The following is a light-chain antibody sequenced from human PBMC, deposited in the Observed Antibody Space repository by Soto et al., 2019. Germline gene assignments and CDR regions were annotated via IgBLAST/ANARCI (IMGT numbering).Light chain of an antibody. Sequence: EIVLTQSPATLSLSPGERATLSCRASPTISGYLAWYQQKPGQAPRLLIYDASNRATGIPARFSGSGSGTDFTLTISSLEPEDFAVYYCQQRSNWPLMYSFGQGTKLEIK. CDR3: QQRSNWPLMYS. CDR2: DAS. V-gene: IGKV3-11*01. J-gene: IGKJ2*01. CDR1: PTISGY.